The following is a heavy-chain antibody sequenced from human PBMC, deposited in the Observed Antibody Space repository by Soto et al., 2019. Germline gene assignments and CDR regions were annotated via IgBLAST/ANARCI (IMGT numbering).Heavy chain of an antibody. CDR2: VSYDGSQK. D-gene: IGHD3-22*01. Sequence: QVQLVESGGGVVQPGTSLRLTCAGSGFTFSRNGMHWVRQAPGKGLEWVALVSYDGSQKYYVDSVKGRFTISRDNSENTLYLQMNSLSPEDTAVYYCARWVGGSMYDNSGKYDSWGQGTLVTVSS. CDR1: GFTFSRNG. J-gene: IGHJ5*01. CDR3: ARWVGGSMYDNSGKYDS. V-gene: IGHV3-30*03.